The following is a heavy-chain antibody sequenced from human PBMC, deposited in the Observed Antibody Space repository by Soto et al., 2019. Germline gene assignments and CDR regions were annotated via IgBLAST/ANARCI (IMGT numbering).Heavy chain of an antibody. V-gene: IGHV3-30*18. CDR3: AKEYSSGFDY. Sequence: GGSLRLSCASSGFTFSSYGMHGVRQAPGKGLEWVAVISYDGSNKYYADSVKGRFTISRDNSKNTLYLQMNSLRAEDTAVYYCAKEYSSGFDYWGQGTLVTVSS. CDR2: ISYDGSNK. J-gene: IGHJ4*02. D-gene: IGHD6-25*01. CDR1: GFTFSSYG.